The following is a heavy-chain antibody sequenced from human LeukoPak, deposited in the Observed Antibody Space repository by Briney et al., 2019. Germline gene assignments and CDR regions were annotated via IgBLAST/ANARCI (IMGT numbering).Heavy chain of an antibody. V-gene: IGHV4-61*02. J-gene: IGHJ3*02. Sequence: SETLSLTCTVSGVSISSGSYYWSWVRQPAGKGLEWIGRVVTSGSTNYNPSLKSRVTISVDTSKNQFSLKLSSVTAADTAVYYCARVPRYYDSSGYLVDGGAFDIWGQGTMVTVSS. CDR3: ARVPRYYDSSGYLVDGGAFDI. CDR1: GVSISSGSYY. D-gene: IGHD3-22*01. CDR2: VVTSGST.